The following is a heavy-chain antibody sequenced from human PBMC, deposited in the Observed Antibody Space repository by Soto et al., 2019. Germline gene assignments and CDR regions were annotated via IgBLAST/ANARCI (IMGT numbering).Heavy chain of an antibody. J-gene: IGHJ5*01. Sequence: QTLLLTSAVYGMSGSGDYWIWIRHPPWKGVEWVVEINHSGSTKDNPHFKSGVAISLDTSHNQFSLKLSSVTAADTDVYLCARIPLDTYMPYSFDPWGQGTLVSV. D-gene: IGHD2-2*01. CDR2: INHSGST. CDR3: ARIPLDTYMPYSFDP. V-gene: IGHV4-34*01. CDR1: GMSGSGDY.